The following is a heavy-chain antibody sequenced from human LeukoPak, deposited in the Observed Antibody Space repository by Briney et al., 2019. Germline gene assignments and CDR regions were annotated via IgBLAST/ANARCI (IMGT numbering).Heavy chain of an antibody. V-gene: IGHV3-23*01. CDR1: GFTFSSYA. CDR2: ISGSGGST. CDR3: AKGRKRTTVTTFDY. J-gene: IGHJ4*02. D-gene: IGHD4-17*01. Sequence: GGSLRLSCAASGFTFSSYARSWVRQAPGKGLEWVSAISGSGGSTYYADSVKGRFTISRDNSKNTLYLQTNSLRAEDTAVYYCAKGRKRTTVTTFDYWGQGTLVTVSS.